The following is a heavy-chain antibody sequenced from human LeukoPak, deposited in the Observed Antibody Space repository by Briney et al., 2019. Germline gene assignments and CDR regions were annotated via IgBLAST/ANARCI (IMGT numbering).Heavy chain of an antibody. CDR3: ARGGKYTYGHFDY. V-gene: IGHV3-NL1*01. J-gene: IGHJ4*02. CDR1: GFTFSSYG. CDR2: IYSGGSR. D-gene: IGHD5-18*01. Sequence: GGSLRLSCAASGFTFSSYGMHWVRQAPGKGLEWVSVIYSGGSRFYADSVKGRFTISRDTSKNTLYLQMNGLRAEDTAVYFCARGGKYTYGHFDYWGQGTLVTVSS.